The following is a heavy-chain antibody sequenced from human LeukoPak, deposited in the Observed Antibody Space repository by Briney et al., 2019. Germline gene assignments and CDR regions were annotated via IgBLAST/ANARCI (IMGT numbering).Heavy chain of an antibody. CDR3: ARELRDFDWLLLDY. Sequence: SETLSLTCTVSGGSISSGGYFWSWIRQHPGKGLEWIGYIYYSGSTYYNPSLKSRVTISVDTSKSQFSLKLSSVTAADTAVYYCARELRDFDWLLLDYWGQGTLVTVSS. V-gene: IGHV4-31*03. J-gene: IGHJ4*02. CDR2: IYYSGST. CDR1: GGSISSGGYF. D-gene: IGHD3-9*01.